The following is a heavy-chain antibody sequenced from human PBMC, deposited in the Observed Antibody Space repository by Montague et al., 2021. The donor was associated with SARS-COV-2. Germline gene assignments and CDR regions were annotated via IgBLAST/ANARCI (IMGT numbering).Heavy chain of an antibody. J-gene: IGHJ6*02. CDR2: SYYSGSA. CDR1: GGSISSYY. V-gene: IGHV4-59*08. Sequence: SETLSLTCTVSGGSISSYYWSWIRQPQGKGLEWMGNSYYSGSANYNSSLTSRVTIAVDTSKNKFSLSLSSVTAADTAVYYCARHKSFDWLLIPKVGYYCMDVWGQGTTVTVSS. D-gene: IGHD3-9*01. CDR3: ARHKSFDWLLIPKVGYYCMDV.